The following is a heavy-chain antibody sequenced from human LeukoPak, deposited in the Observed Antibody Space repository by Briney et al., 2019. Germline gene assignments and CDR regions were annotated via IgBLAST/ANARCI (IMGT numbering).Heavy chain of an antibody. J-gene: IGHJ4*02. CDR3: ARAPWIQLWLDY. CDR2: INHSGST. V-gene: IGHV4-34*01. D-gene: IGHD5-18*01. CDR1: GGSFSGYY. Sequence: SETLSLTCAVYGGSFSGYYWSWIRQPPGKGLEWIGEINHSGSTNYNPSPKSRVTISVDTSKNQFSLKLSSVTAADTAVYYCARAPWIQLWLDYWGQGTLVTVSS.